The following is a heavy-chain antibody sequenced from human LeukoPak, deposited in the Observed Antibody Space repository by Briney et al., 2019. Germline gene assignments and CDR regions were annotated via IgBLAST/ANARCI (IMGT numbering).Heavy chain of an antibody. D-gene: IGHD3-10*01. Sequence: SETLSLTCTVSSGSISSHYWSWIRQPPGEALEWIGSIYYSGSTYYNPSLKSRVTISVDTSKNQFSLKLSSVTAADTAVYYCARRPLRFGELSGPVDYWGQGTLVTVSS. V-gene: IGHV4-59*05. CDR3: ARRPLRFGELSGPVDY. J-gene: IGHJ4*02. CDR2: IYYSGST. CDR1: SGSISSHY.